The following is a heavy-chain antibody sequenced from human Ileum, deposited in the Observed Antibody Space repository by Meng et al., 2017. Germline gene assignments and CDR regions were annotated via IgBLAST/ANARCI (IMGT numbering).Heavy chain of an antibody. CDR2: IFHSGST. Sequence: GQLEDTDPGLLKPAGTPPLICAVSSCSNTCDTYWSWVRLPPRKGLEWIGQIFHSGSTFYNPSLKSRVTMSVDKSKSQFSLMLTSVTAADTAVYYCARHGGYYQGFWGQGTLVTVSS. J-gene: IGHJ4*02. CDR3: ARHGGYYQGF. D-gene: IGHD4-23*01. V-gene: IGHV4-4*02. CDR1: SCSNTCDTY.